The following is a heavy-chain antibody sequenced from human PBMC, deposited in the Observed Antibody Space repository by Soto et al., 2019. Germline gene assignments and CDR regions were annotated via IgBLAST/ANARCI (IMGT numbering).Heavy chain of an antibody. CDR3: AVATVYCFDY. CDR2: IWYDGSNK. D-gene: IGHD5-12*01. V-gene: IGHV3-33*01. J-gene: IGHJ4*02. Sequence: QVQLVESGGGVVQPGRSLRLSCAASGFTFSSYGMHWVRQAPGKGLEWVAVIWYDGSNKYYADSVKGRFTISRDNSKNTLYLQMNSLRAEATAVYYCAVATVYCFDYWGQGTLVTVSS. CDR1: GFTFSSYG.